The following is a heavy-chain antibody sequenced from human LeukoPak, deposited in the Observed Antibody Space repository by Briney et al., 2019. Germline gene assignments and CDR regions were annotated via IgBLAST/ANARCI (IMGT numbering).Heavy chain of an antibody. Sequence: SSETLSLTCTVSGGSISSYYWSSSRQPPGRGLELIGYLYYSGSTNYNPSLKSRVTISVDTSKNQFSLKVSSVTAADTAVYYCARGLGYDFWSGYYTGPFDYWGQGTLVTVSS. CDR3: ARGLGYDFWSGYYTGPFDY. V-gene: IGHV4-59*01. J-gene: IGHJ4*02. CDR1: GGSISSYY. D-gene: IGHD3-3*01. CDR2: LYYSGST.